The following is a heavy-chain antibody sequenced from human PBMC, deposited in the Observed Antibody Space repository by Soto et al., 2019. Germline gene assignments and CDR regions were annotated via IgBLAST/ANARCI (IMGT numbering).Heavy chain of an antibody. J-gene: IGHJ4*02. CDR3: ARQGDYGLIDY. Sequence: GESLKISCKGSGYSFTSYWIAWVRQMPGEGLEWMGIISPGDSDTRYSPSYQGQVSFSVDKSINTAYLHWNSLKASDTAMYYWARQGDYGLIDYWGQGTPVTVSS. D-gene: IGHD3-10*01. CDR2: ISPGDSDT. V-gene: IGHV5-51*01. CDR1: GYSFTSYW.